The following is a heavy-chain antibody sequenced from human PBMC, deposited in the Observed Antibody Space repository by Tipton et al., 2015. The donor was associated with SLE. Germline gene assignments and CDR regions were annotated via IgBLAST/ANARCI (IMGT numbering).Heavy chain of an antibody. D-gene: IGHD6-19*01. CDR3: ARRRIPVIAVAGPNDAFDI. CDR1: GFTFSSYW. Sequence: SLRLSCAASGFTFSSYWMSWVRQAPGKGLEWVSSISSSSSYIYYADSVKGRFTISRDNAKNSLYLQMNSLRAEDTAVYYCARRRIPVIAVAGPNDAFDIWGQGTMVTVSS. V-gene: IGHV3-21*01. J-gene: IGHJ3*02. CDR2: ISSSSSYI.